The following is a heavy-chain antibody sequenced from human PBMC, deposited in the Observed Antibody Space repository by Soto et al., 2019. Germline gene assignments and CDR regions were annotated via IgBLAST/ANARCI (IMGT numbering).Heavy chain of an antibody. CDR3: ARDTGGLDY. J-gene: IGHJ4*02. V-gene: IGHV3-74*01. Sequence: GSLRLSCAASGFTFSSYWMHWVRQAPGKGLGWVSRINTDERSTSYADSVKGRFTISRDNAKNTLYLQMNSLRAEDTAVYYCARDTGGLDYWGQGALVTVSS. CDR2: INTDERST. CDR1: GFTFSSYW. D-gene: IGHD3-16*01.